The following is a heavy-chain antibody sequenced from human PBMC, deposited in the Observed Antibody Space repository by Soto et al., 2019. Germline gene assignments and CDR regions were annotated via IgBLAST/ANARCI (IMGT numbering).Heavy chain of an antibody. V-gene: IGHV3-23*01. CDR1: GPIFNNYA. Sequence: PGGSLRLSCVASGPIFNNYAMSWVRQAPGKGLEWVSAIIGSGGSTYYADSVKGRFTISRDNSKNTLYLQMDSLRAEDTAVYYCAKDSAYYNSRGFDYWGQGTLVTVSS. J-gene: IGHJ4*02. CDR3: AKDSAYYNSRGFDY. D-gene: IGHD3-22*01. CDR2: IIGSGGST.